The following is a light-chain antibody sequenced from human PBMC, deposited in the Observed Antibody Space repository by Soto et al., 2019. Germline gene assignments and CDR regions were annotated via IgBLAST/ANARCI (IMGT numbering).Light chain of an antibody. CDR1: SSNIGSNT. CDR2: STS. V-gene: IGLV1-44*01. Sequence: QSVLTQPPSASGTPGQIVAISCSGSSSNIGSNTVTWYQQLPGTAPKLLIYSTSQRSSGVPGRFSGPKSGASASLSISGLQSEDEADYYCAACDERLYAYVFRTGTQVTV. J-gene: IGLJ1*01. CDR3: AACDERLYAYV.